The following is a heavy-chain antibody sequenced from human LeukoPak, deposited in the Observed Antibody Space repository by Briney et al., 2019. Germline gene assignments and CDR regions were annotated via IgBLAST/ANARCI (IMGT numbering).Heavy chain of an antibody. CDR3: ARQGDYYDSSGYYYTYYFDY. CDR1: GFTFSNYG. CDR2: ISSNGDNT. Sequence: GGSLRLSCAASGFTFSNYGMHWVRQAPGKGLEYVSAISSNGDNTYYANSVRGRFIISRDNSKNTLYLQMNSLRAEDTAVYYCARQGDYYDSSGYYYTYYFDYWGQGTLVTVSS. J-gene: IGHJ4*02. D-gene: IGHD3-22*01. V-gene: IGHV3-64*01.